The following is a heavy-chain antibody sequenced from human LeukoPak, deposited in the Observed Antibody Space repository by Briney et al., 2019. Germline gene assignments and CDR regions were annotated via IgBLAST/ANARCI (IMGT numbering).Heavy chain of an antibody. J-gene: IGHJ4*02. CDR2: ISGSGGST. CDR3: AKDYCSSTSCYYGYYFDY. D-gene: IGHD2-2*01. V-gene: IGHV3-23*01. Sequence: PGGSLRLSCAASGLTFSSYAMSWVRQAPGKGLEWVSAISGSGGSTYYADSVKGRFTISRDDSKNTLYLQMNSLRAEDTAVYYCAKDYCSSTSCYYGYYFDYWGQRTLVTVSS. CDR1: GLTFSSYA.